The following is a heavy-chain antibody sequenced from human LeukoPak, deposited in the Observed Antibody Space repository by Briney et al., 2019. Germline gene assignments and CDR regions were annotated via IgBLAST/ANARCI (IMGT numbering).Heavy chain of an antibody. CDR2: INIDSITV. J-gene: IGHJ4*02. CDR1: GFPLSSYS. V-gene: IGHV3-48*01. Sequence: GGSLRLSCAASGFPLSSYSIIWLGQAPGKGLEWVSYINIDSITVNYAESVKGRLTISRDNAKNSLYLQMHSLRAEDTAVYYCSTAKFDNWGQGTLVTVSS. CDR3: STAKFDN.